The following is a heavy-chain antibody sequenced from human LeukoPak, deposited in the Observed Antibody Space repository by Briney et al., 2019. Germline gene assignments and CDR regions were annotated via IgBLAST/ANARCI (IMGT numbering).Heavy chain of an antibody. Sequence: GGSLRLSCAASGFTFSSYWMHWARQAPGKGLVWVSRISSDGTRISYADSVRGRFTISRDTAKNTLYLQMNSLRAEDTAVYYCTRTYSGSSWGFFDYWGQGALVTVSS. J-gene: IGHJ4*02. D-gene: IGHD6-6*01. V-gene: IGHV3-74*01. CDR3: TRTYSGSSWGFFDY. CDR1: GFTFSSYW. CDR2: ISSDGTRI.